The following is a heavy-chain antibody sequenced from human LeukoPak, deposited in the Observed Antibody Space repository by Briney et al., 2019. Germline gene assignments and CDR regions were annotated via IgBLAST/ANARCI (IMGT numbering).Heavy chain of an antibody. CDR1: GGSISRSTYY. CDR2: IFSSKNT. CDR3: ASGHYPFEY. D-gene: IGHD1-26*01. V-gene: IGHV4-39*07. Sequence: KPSETLSLTCIVSGGSISRSTYYWGWIRQPPGKGLEWIGSIFSSKNTYYNPPLKSRVTISVDTSRTQFSLKLSSVTAADTAVYYCASGHYPFEYWGQGTLVTVSS. J-gene: IGHJ4*02.